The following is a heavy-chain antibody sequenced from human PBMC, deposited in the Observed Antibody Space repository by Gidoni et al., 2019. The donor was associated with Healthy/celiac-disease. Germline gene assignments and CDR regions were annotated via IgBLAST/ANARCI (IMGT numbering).Heavy chain of an antibody. Sequence: QVQLVESGGGVVQPGRSLRLSCAASGFTFSSYAMHWVRQAPGKGLGWVAVISYDGSNKYYADSVKGRFTISRDNSKNTLYLQMNSLRAEDTAVYYSTVTTGGFGFDYWGQGTLVTVSS. J-gene: IGHJ4*02. D-gene: IGHD4-17*01. CDR1: GFTFSSYA. V-gene: IGHV3-30-3*01. CDR3: TVTTGGFGFDY. CDR2: ISYDGSNK.